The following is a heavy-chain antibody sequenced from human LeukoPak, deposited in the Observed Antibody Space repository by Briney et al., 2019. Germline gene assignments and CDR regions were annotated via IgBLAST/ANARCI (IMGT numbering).Heavy chain of an antibody. V-gene: IGHV3-23*01. J-gene: IGHJ3*02. CDR1: GFTFSSYA. CDR3: AKAYCGGDCHDAFDI. CDR2: ISGSGGST. Sequence: PGRSLRLSCAASGFTFSSYAMSWVRQAPGKGLEWVSAISGSGGSTYYADSVKGRFTISRDNSKNTLYLQMNSLRAEDTAVYYCAKAYCGGDCHDAFDIWGQGTMVTVSS. D-gene: IGHD2-21*02.